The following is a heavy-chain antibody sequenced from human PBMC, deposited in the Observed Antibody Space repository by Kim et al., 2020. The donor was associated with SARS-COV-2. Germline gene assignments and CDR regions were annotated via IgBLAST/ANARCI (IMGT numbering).Heavy chain of an antibody. D-gene: IGHD3-10*01. CDR1: GFTFSSYA. CDR2: ISYDGSNK. Sequence: GGSLRLSCAASGFTFSSYAMHWVRQAPGKGLEWVAVISYDGSNKYYADSVKGRFTISRDNSKNTLYLQMNSLRAEDTAVYYCARAGGSGSFIDYWGQGTLVTVSS. J-gene: IGHJ4*02. CDR3: ARAGGSGSFIDY. V-gene: IGHV3-30-3*01.